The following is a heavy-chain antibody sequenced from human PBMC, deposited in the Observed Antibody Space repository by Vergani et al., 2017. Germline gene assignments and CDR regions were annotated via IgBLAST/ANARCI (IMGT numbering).Heavy chain of an antibody. Sequence: EVQLVQSGAEGKKPGESLRISCKGSGYSFTSYWISWVRQMPGKGLEWMGRIDPSDSYTNYSPSFQGHVTISADKSISTAYLQWSSLKASDTAMYYCARSDYYGSGSYRFDPWGQGTLVTVSS. CDR2: IDPSDSYT. CDR3: ARSDYYGSGSYRFDP. J-gene: IGHJ5*02. V-gene: IGHV5-10-1*03. CDR1: GYSFTSYW. D-gene: IGHD3-10*01.